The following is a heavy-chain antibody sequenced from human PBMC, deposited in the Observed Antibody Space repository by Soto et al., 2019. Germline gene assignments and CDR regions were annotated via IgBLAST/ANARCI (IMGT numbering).Heavy chain of an antibody. CDR2: IYYLGNT. CDR1: GGSISSCSSY. V-gene: IGHV4-39*01. CDR3: ARLVGEEHSLERFDY. Sequence: PSETLSITCTVSGGSISSCSSYWGWIRQPPGKGLEWVGSIYYLGNTYYNPSLGGRVSISIDKSKNQFSLKLNSVTAADTAVYYCARLVGEEHSLERFDYLGQGTLVTVS. J-gene: IGHJ4*02. D-gene: IGHD2-21*01.